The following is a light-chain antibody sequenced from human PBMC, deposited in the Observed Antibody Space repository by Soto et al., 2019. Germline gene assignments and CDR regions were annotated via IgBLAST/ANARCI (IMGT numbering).Light chain of an antibody. V-gene: IGLV1-40*01. Sequence: QLVLTQPPSVSGAPGQRVTISCTGSSSNIGAGYDVHWYQQLPGTAPKLLIYGNSNRPSGVPDRFSGSKSGTSASLAITGLQAEDGADYYCQSYDSSLSGSNVFGTGTKVTVL. CDR1: SSNIGAGYD. CDR3: QSYDSSLSGSNV. J-gene: IGLJ1*01. CDR2: GNS.